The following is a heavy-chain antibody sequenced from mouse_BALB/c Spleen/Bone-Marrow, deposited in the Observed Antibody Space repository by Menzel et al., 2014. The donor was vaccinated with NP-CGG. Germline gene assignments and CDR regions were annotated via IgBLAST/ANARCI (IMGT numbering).Heavy chain of an antibody. CDR2: IRLKSDNYTT. V-gene: IGHV6-6*02. J-gene: IGHJ2*01. Sequence: EVKLMESGGGLVQPGGSMKLSCVASGFSFSRYWMSWVRQSPEKGLEWVAEIRLKSDNYTTHYAESVKGKFTISRDDSKSRLYLQMNSLRAEDTGVYYCVTTPDSWGQGTTLTVSS. CDR3: VTTPDS. D-gene: IGHD2-3*01. CDR1: GFSFSRYW.